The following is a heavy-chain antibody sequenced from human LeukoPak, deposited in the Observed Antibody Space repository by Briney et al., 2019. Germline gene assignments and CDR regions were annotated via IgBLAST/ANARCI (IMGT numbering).Heavy chain of an antibody. J-gene: IGHJ4*02. CDR1: GFTFRSYD. CDR2: ISSTSSYI. Sequence: GGSLRLSCAASGFTFRSYDMNWVRQAPGKGLEWVASISSTSSYIYYADSVKGRFTISRDNAKNSLYLQMNSLRAEDTAVYYCAKNTAMGVIDYWGQGTLVTVSS. CDR3: AKNTAMGVIDY. V-gene: IGHV3-21*04. D-gene: IGHD5-18*01.